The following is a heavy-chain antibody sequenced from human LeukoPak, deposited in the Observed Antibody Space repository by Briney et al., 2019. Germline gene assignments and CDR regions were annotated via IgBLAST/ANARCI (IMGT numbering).Heavy chain of an antibody. V-gene: IGHV3-48*04. Sequence: PGGSLRLSCAASGFTFSNYGMHWVRQAPGEGLEWVSYISTSGSTKYYADSVKGRSTISRDNAENSLYLQMNSLRAEDTAVYYCARRYCSSTSCTLDYWGQGTLVTVSS. CDR2: ISTSGSTK. D-gene: IGHD2-2*01. CDR3: ARRYCSSTSCTLDY. CDR1: GFTFSNYG. J-gene: IGHJ4*02.